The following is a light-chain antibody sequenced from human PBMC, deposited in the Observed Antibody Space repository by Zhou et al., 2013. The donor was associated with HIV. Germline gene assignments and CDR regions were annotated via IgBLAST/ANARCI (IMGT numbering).Light chain of an antibody. Sequence: DIQMTQSPSTLSASVGDRVTISCRASQSISRGLAWYQQKPGKAPNLLIYKASNLQSGVPSRFSGSRSGTEFTLTISSLQPDDFATYYCQQYNLYPFTFGPGTRVDIK. J-gene: IGKJ3*01. CDR2: KAS. CDR1: QSISRG. V-gene: IGKV1-5*03. CDR3: QQYNLYPFT.